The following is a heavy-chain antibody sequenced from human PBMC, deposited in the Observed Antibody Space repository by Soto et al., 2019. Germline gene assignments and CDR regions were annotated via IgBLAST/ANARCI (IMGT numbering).Heavy chain of an antibody. CDR1: GYTFTGYY. CDR2: INPNSGGT. Sequence: ASVKVSCKASGYTFTGYYMHWVRQAPGQGREWMGWINPNSGGTNYAQKFQGWVTMTRDTSISTAYMELSRLRSDDTAVYYCARAGITMVRGVNYYYSYYGMDVWGQGXTLTLSS. D-gene: IGHD3-10*01. J-gene: IGHJ6*02. V-gene: IGHV1-2*04. CDR3: ARAGITMVRGVNYYYSYYGMDV.